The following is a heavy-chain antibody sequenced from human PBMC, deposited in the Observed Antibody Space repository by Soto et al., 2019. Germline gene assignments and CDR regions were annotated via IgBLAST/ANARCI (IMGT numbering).Heavy chain of an antibody. CDR3: AKDDYYDSSGYYSPSGFFDY. Sequence: PGGSLRLSCAASGFTFTTNAMSWVRQAPGKGLEWVSAISGNGGSTYYVDSVKGRFTISRDNSKNTLYLQMNSLRAEDTAVYYCAKDDYYDSSGYYSPSGFFDYWGQGTLVTVSS. CDR1: GFTFTTNA. D-gene: IGHD3-22*01. V-gene: IGHV3-23*01. CDR2: ISGNGGST. J-gene: IGHJ4*02.